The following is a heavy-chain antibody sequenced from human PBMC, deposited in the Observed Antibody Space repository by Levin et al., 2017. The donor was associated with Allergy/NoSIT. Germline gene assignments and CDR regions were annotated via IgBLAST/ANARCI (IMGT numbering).Heavy chain of an antibody. CDR2: IYPGDSDT. CDR1: GYSFTSYW. J-gene: IGHJ4*02. Sequence: GESLKISCKGSGYSFTSYWIGWVRQMPGKGLEWMGIIYPGDSDTRYSPSFQGQVTISADKSISTAYLQWSSLKASDTAMYYCARQYGTWEVGATPFDYWGQGTLVTVSS. CDR3: ARQYGTWEVGATPFDY. V-gene: IGHV5-51*01. D-gene: IGHD1-26*01.